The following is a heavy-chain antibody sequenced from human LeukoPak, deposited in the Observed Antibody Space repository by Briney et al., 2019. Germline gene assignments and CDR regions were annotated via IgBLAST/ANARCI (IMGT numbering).Heavy chain of an antibody. CDR2: IYYSGST. J-gene: IGHJ4*02. CDR1: GGSISSSSYY. D-gene: IGHD1-26*01. CDR3: ARSRRSYYKYYFDY. V-gene: IGHV4-39*07. Sequence: SETLSLTCTVSGGSISSSSYYWGWIRQPPGKGLEWIGSIYYSGSTYYNPSLKSRVTISVDTSKNQFSLKLSSVTAADTAVYYCARSRRSYYKYYFDYWGQGTLVTVSS.